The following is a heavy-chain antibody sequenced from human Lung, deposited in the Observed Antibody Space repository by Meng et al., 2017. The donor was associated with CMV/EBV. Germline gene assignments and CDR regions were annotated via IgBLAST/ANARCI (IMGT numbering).Heavy chain of an antibody. CDR1: GFSLSNARMG. Sequence: VKXTETLTLTCTVSGFSLSNARMGVSWIRQPPGKALEWLAHIFSNDEKSYSTSLKSRLTISKDTSKSQVVLTMTNMDPVDTATYYFARIRKNYDLWSGYQCESGYFDYWXQGTLVTVSS. V-gene: IGHV2-26*01. J-gene: IGHJ4*02. CDR2: IFSNDEK. CDR3: ARIRKNYDLWSGYQCESGYFDY. D-gene: IGHD3-3*01.